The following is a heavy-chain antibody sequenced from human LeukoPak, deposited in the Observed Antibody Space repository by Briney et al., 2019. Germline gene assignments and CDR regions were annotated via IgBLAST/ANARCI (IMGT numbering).Heavy chain of an antibody. D-gene: IGHD4-23*01. CDR1: GFSLKTYG. V-gene: IGHV3-23*01. J-gene: IGHJ4*02. Sequence: GGALRLSCEASGFSLKTYGMSWVRQAPGKGLEWVSGISGSGGSTYYADSVKGRFTISRHNSKNTLQMNSLRAEDTAVYYCAKDFRWQPFDYWGQGTLVTVSS. CDR3: AKDFRWQPFDY. CDR2: ISGSGGST.